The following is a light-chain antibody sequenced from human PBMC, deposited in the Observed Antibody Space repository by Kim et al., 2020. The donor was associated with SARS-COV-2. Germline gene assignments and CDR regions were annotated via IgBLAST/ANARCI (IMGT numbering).Light chain of an antibody. CDR3: QQYYSVPWT. J-gene: IGKJ1*01. CDR2: WAS. V-gene: IGKV4-1*01. Sequence: ANINCKSSQNVLYSSNNKNYLAWYQQKPGQPPKLLIYWASTRESGVPDRFSGSGSGTDFTLPINSLQAEDVAIYYCQQYYSVPWTFGQGTKVDIK. CDR1: QNVLYSSNNKNY.